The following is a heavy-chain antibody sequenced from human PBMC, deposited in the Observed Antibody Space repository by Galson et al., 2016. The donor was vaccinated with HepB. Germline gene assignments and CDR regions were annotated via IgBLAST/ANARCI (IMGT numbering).Heavy chain of an antibody. V-gene: IGHV3-74*01. J-gene: IGHJ4*02. D-gene: IGHD6-19*01. Sequence: LRLSCAASGFTFNSYWMHWVRQAPGKGLVWVSRISSDGTSIIYADSVKGRFTISRDNAENTLYLQMNSLRAEDTAVYYCARQQWPRVFDYWGQGTLVTVSP. CDR3: ARQQWPRVFDY. CDR1: GFTFNSYW. CDR2: ISSDGTSI.